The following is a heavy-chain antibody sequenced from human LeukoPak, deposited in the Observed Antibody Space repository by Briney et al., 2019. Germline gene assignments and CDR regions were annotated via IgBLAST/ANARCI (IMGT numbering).Heavy chain of an antibody. Sequence: GGSLRLSCAASGFTFSSYGMHWVRQPPAKGLEGGEVIWYDGSNKYYADSVKGRFTISRDNSKNTLYLQMNSLRAEDTAVYYCARDIRGLLWFGELSWSFDYWGQGTLVTVSS. V-gene: IGHV3-33*08. CDR1: GFTFSSYG. D-gene: IGHD3-10*01. J-gene: IGHJ4*02. CDR2: IWYDGSNK. CDR3: ARDIRGLLWFGELSWSFDY.